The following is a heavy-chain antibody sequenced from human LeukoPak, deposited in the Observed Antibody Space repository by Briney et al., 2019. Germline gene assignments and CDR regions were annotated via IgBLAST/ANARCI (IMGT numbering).Heavy chain of an antibody. CDR2: IYYSGST. V-gene: IGHV4-31*03. CDR3: ARGLGVPPDY. D-gene: IGHD3-10*01. Sequence: SETLSLTCTVSGGSISSGGYYWSWIRQHPGKGLEWIGYIYYSGSTFYNPSLKGRVTISVDTSKNQFSLKLSSVTAADTAVYYCARGLGVPPDYWGQGALVTVSS. CDR1: GGSISSGGYY. J-gene: IGHJ4*02.